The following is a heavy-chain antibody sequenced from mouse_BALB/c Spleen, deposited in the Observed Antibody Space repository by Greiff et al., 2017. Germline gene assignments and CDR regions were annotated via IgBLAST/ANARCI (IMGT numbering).Heavy chain of an antibody. CDR2: ISSGSSTI. V-gene: IGHV5-17*02. J-gene: IGHJ3*01. D-gene: IGHD1-3*01. CDR3: ARGVNSFAY. CDR1: GFTFSSFG. Sequence: EVQRVESGGGLVQPGGSRKLSCAASGFTFSSFGMHWVRQAPEKGLEWVAYISSGSSTIYYADTVKGRFTISRDNPKNTLFLQMTSLRSEDTAMYYCARGVNSFAYWGQGTLVTVSA.